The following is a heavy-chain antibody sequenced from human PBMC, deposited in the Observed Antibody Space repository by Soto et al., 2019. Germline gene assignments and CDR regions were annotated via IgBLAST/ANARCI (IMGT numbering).Heavy chain of an antibody. V-gene: IGHV4-4*02. D-gene: IGHD5-12*01. CDR3: ARDVRGYSGYEAWFDP. CDR1: GGSISSSNW. CDR2: IYHSGST. J-gene: IGHJ5*02. Sequence: QVQLQESGPGLVKPSGTLSLTCVVSGGSISSSNWWSWVRQPPGKGLEWIGEIYHSGSTNYNSSLRGRFTISIDTSTNQFSLKLSSVTAADTAVYYCARDVRGYSGYEAWFDPWGQGTLVTVSS.